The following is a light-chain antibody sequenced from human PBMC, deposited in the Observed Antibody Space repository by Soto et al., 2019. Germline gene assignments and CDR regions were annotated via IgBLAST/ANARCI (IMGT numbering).Light chain of an antibody. Sequence: QSALTPPASLSGSPGQSITISCSGTSRDIGAYNLVSWYQQLPGKAPKLLIYEVRSRPSGISYRFSGSKSGTTASLTISSLLPEDEADYYCSAYTSRSTLVFGGGTKLTVL. CDR1: SRDIGAYNL. CDR3: SAYTSRSTLV. CDR2: EVR. V-gene: IGLV2-14*01. J-gene: IGLJ2*01.